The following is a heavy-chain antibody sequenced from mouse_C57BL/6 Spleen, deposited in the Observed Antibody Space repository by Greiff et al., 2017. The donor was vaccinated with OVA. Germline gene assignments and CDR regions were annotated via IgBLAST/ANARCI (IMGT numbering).Heavy chain of an antibody. CDR3: ARGGYYGSSYLDY. CDR2: ISYDGSN. Sequence: EVQLQESGPGLVKPSQSLSLTCSVTGYSITSGYYWNWIRQFPGNKLEWMGYISYDGSNNYNPSLKNRISITRDTSKNQFFLKLNSVTTEDTATYYGARGGYYGSSYLDYWGQGTTLTVSS. J-gene: IGHJ2*01. V-gene: IGHV3-6*01. D-gene: IGHD1-1*01. CDR1: GYSITSGYY.